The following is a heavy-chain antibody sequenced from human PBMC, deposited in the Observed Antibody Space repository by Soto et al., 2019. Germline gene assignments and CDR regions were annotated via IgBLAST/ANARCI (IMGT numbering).Heavy chain of an antibody. V-gene: IGHV3-23*01. J-gene: IGHJ4*02. CDR1: GLSFSNYA. CDR2: ISSSGYT. D-gene: IGHD4-4*01. Sequence: PGGSLRLSCAPSGLSFSNYAMSWVRKAPGKGQEWVAGISSSGYTYYVDSLKGRFTISRDNTKNSLYLQMNSLRAEDTAVYYCAKDLIDYSSSYFDYWGQGTLVTVSS. CDR3: AKDLIDYSSSYFDY.